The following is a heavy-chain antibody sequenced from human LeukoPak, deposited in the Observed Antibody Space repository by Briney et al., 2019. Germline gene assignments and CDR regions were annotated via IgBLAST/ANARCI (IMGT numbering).Heavy chain of an antibody. CDR3: ATDHSYMAVAGFVNY. V-gene: IGHV1-24*01. Sequence: GASVKVSCKVSGYTLTELSMHWVRQAPGKGLEWMGGFDPEDGETIYAQKFQGRVTMTEDTSTDTAYMELSSLRSEDTAVYYCATDHSYMAVAGFVNYWGQGTLVTVSS. D-gene: IGHD6-19*01. CDR2: FDPEDGET. CDR1: GYTLTELS. J-gene: IGHJ4*02.